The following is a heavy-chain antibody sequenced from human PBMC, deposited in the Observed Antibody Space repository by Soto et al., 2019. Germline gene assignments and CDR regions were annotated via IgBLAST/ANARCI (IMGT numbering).Heavy chain of an antibody. CDR2: IVPMFGTA. Sequence: QVQLVQSGAEVKKPGSSVKVSCKASGGTFSRYALSWVRQAPGQGPEWMGGIVPMFGTANYAQKFQGRVTINADESTSTAYMQLSSLRSEDTAVYYCARGVYYDRRGYYFFFWGQGPLVTVSS. J-gene: IGHJ4*02. CDR3: ARGVYYDRRGYYFFF. CDR1: GGTFSRYA. V-gene: IGHV1-69*01. D-gene: IGHD3-22*01.